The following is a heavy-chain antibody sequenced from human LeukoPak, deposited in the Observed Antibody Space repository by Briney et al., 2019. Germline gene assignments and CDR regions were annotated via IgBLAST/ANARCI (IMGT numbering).Heavy chain of an antibody. CDR3: ARYTVTEPDY. CDR2: ISIYNGNT. D-gene: IGHD4-17*01. V-gene: IGHV1-18*04. J-gene: IGHJ4*02. Sequence: ASVKVSCKASGYTFIDYYINWVRQAPGQGLEWMGWISIYNGNTNYVQKFQGRVTMTRDTSTTTAYMELRSLRSDDTAVYYCARYTVTEPDYWGQGTLVTVSS. CDR1: GYTFIDYY.